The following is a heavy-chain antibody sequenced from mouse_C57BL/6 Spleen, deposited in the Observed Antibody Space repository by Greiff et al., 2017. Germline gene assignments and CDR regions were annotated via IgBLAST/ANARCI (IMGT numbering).Heavy chain of an antibody. D-gene: IGHD2-3*01. CDR2: ISYDGSN. J-gene: IGHJ1*03. CDR3: ARDYYDGYYGWYFDV. CDR1: GYSITSGYY. Sequence: EVQLQQSGPGLVKPSQSLSLTCSVTGYSITSGYYWNWIRQFPGNKLEWMGYISYDGSNNYNPSLKNRISIPRDTSKNQFFLKLNSVTTEDTSTYYCARDYYDGYYGWYFDVWGTGTTVTVSS. V-gene: IGHV3-6*01.